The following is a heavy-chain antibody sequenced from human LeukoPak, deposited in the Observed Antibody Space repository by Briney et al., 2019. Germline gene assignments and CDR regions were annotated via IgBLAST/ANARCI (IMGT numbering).Heavy chain of an antibody. J-gene: IGHJ4*02. Sequence: PSETLSLTCTVPGGSIRSSSYYWGWVRQPPGKGLEWIGSINYSGRNYNKPSLKSGVTISADTSKTQFSLKLSSVTAADTAVYYCARASYSYDTSGCVPFDYWGQGTLVTVSS. D-gene: IGHD3-22*01. CDR3: ARASYSYDTSGCVPFDY. CDR1: GGSIRSSSYY. CDR2: INYSGRN. V-gene: IGHV4-39*07.